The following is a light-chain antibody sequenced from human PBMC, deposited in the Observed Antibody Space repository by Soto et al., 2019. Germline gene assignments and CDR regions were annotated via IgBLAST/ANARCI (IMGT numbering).Light chain of an antibody. Sequence: EIVLTQSPGTLSLSPGDRATLSCRASQSVSNNYLAWYQQKPGQAPRLLISGASNRATGIPDRFSGSGSGTDFTLAISRLEPEDFAVYYCQQYGTSPVTFGPGTRVDLK. CDR3: QQYGTSPVT. CDR2: GAS. J-gene: IGKJ3*01. V-gene: IGKV3-20*01. CDR1: QSVSNNY.